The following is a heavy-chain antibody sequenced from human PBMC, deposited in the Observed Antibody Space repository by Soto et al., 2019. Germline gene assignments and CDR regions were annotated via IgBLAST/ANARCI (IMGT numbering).Heavy chain of an antibody. CDR1: GGSISSYY. CDR2: IYYSGST. J-gene: IGHJ5*02. CDR3: ARAREDFSIAVAVWFDP. D-gene: IGHD6-19*01. V-gene: IGHV4-59*01. Sequence: SETLSLTCTVSGGSISSYYWSWIRQPPGKGLEWIGYIYYSGSTNYNPSLKSRVTISVDTSKNQFSLKLSSVTAADTAVYYCARAREDFSIAVAVWFDPWGQGTLVTVSS.